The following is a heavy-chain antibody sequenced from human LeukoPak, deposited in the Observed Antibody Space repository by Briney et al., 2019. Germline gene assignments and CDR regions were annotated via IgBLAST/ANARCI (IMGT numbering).Heavy chain of an antibody. CDR2: INHSGST. V-gene: IGHV4-34*01. CDR3: ARFSGVWLVKRSGFDY. CDR1: GGSFSGCY. J-gene: IGHJ4*02. D-gene: IGHD6-19*01. Sequence: PSETLSLTCAVYGGSFSGCYRSWIRQPPGKGLEWIGEINHSGSTNYNPSLKSRVTISVDTSKNQFSLKLSSVTAADTAVYYCARFSGVWLVKRSGFDYWGQGTLVTVSS.